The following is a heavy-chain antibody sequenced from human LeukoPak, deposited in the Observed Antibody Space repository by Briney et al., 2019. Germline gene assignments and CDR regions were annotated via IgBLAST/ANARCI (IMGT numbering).Heavy chain of an antibody. Sequence: PSETLSLTCGVSGGSISDTNWWTWFRQPPGKGLEWIGEVNLQGSTNYNPSLKSRVAISVDTSKNQFSLKLGSVTAADTAMYYCARHHDSGTYPLDYWGQGTLVTVSS. D-gene: IGHD3-10*01. J-gene: IGHJ4*02. V-gene: IGHV4-4*02. CDR2: VNLQGST. CDR1: GGSISDTNW. CDR3: ARHHDSGTYPLDY.